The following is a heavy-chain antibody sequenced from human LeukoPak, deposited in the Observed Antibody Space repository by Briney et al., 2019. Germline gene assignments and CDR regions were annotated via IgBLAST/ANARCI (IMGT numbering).Heavy chain of an antibody. V-gene: IGHV1-69*05. J-gene: IGHJ4*02. CDR2: IIPIFGTA. CDR3: ARPHRTYYYDSSGYYFPLDY. D-gene: IGHD3-22*01. CDR1: GGTFSSYA. Sequence: SVKASCKASGGTFSSYAISWVRQAPGQGLEWMGGIIPIFGTANYAQKFQGRVTITTDESTSTAYMELSSLRSEDTAVYYCARPHRTYYYDSSGYYFPLDYWGQGTLVTVSS.